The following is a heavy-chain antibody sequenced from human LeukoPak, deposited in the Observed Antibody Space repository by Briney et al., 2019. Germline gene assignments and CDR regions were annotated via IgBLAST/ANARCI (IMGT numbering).Heavy chain of an antibody. CDR2: MNPNSGNT. CDR3: ARLYYDSSGKNWFDP. D-gene: IGHD3-22*01. J-gene: IGHJ5*02. Sequence: WASAKVSCKASGYTFTSYDINWVRQATGQGLEWMGWMNPNSGNTGYAQKFQGRVTMTRSTSISTAYMELSSLRSEDTAVYYCARLYYDSSGKNWFDPWGQGTLVTVSS. V-gene: IGHV1-8*01. CDR1: GYTFTSYD.